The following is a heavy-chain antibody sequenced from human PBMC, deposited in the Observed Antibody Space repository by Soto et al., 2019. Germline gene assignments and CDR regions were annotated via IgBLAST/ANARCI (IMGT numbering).Heavy chain of an antibody. CDR2: IYPADSDT. D-gene: IGHD2-2*03. V-gene: IGHV5-51*01. Sequence: GESLKISCKGSGYNFNNYWIGWVRQMPGKGLEWMGLIYPADSDTRYSPSFEGQVTMSADKSTSTAYLQMNSLRAEDTAVYYCARDWISHCFDYWGQGTPVTVSS. CDR3: ARDWISHCFDY. J-gene: IGHJ4*02. CDR1: GYNFNNYW.